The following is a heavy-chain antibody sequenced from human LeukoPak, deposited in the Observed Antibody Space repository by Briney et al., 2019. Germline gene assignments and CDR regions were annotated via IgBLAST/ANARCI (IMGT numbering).Heavy chain of an antibody. V-gene: IGHV3-23*01. CDR1: GFTFSSYA. Sequence: GSLKLSCAASGFTFSSYAMSWVGQAPGKGLEWVSGMSGSGGSTYYADSVKGRFTISRDNSKNTLYLQMNTLRAEDTAVYYCAKDREYSYVYDAFDIWGRGTLDPVSS. J-gene: IGHJ3*02. D-gene: IGHD3-16*01. CDR3: AKDREYSYVYDAFDI. CDR2: MSGSGGST.